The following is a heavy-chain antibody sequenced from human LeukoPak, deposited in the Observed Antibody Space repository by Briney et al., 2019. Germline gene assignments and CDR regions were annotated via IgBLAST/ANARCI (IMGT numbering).Heavy chain of an antibody. CDR3: ARASVPYSSGWYILDY. Sequence: SQTLSLTCAISGDSVSINSAAWNCIRQSPSRGLEWLGRTYYRSKWYNDYAVSVKSRITINPDTSKNQFSLQLNSVTPEDTAVYYCARASVPYSSGWYILDYWGQGTLVTVSS. D-gene: IGHD6-19*01. CDR2: TYYRSKWYN. CDR1: GDSVSINSAA. V-gene: IGHV6-1*01. J-gene: IGHJ4*02.